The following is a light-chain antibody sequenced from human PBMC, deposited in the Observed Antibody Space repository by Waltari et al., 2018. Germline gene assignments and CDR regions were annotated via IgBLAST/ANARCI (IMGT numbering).Light chain of an antibody. J-gene: IGKJ4*01. CDR3: QQYDNLVLT. V-gene: IGKV1-33*01. CDR1: QEISNY. Sequence: DIQMTQSPSSLSASVGDRVTITCQASQEISNYLNWYQQKPGKAPKLLIYDASNLETGVPSRFSGSGSGTDFTFTISSLQPEDIATYYCQQYDNLVLTFGGGTKVEIK. CDR2: DAS.